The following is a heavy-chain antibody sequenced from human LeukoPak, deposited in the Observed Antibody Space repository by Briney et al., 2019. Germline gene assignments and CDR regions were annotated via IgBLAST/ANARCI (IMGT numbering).Heavy chain of an antibody. CDR1: GFTVSSNY. Sequence: GGSLRLSCAASGFTVSSNYMSWVRQAPGEGLEWVSAIGGSGDSTYYADSVKGRFTISRDNSKNTLYLQMNSLRAEDTAVYYCAKQYSSSWYYFDYWGQGTLVTVSS. CDR2: IGGSGDST. CDR3: AKQYSSSWYYFDY. D-gene: IGHD6-13*01. V-gene: IGHV3-53*05. J-gene: IGHJ4*02.